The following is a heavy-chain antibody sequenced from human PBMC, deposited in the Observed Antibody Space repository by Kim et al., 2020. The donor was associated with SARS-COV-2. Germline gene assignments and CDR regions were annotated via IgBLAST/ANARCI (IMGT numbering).Heavy chain of an antibody. V-gene: IGHV3-23*01. Sequence: GGSLRLSCAASGFTFSSYAMSWVRQAPGKGLEWVSAISGSGGSTYYADSVKGRFTISRDNSKNTLYLQMNSLRAEDTAVYYCANLRGSNLLRYFDHYYGMDVWGQGTTVTVSS. D-gene: IGHD3-9*01. CDR1: GFTFSSYA. CDR3: ANLRGSNLLRYFDHYYGMDV. J-gene: IGHJ6*02. CDR2: ISGSGGST.